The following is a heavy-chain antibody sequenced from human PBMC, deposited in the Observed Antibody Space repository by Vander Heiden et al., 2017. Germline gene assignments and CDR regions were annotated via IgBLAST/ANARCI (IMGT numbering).Heavy chain of an antibody. J-gene: IGHJ4*02. Sequence: QVQLVQSGAEVKKPGAPVKVSCKASGYTFTGYYMHWVRQAPGQGLEWMGWINPNSGGTNYAQKFQGRVTMTRDTSISTTYMELSRLRSDDTAVYYCARDRNFGVVIKGPGYWGQGTLVTVSS. CDR2: INPNSGGT. CDR1: GYTFTGYY. V-gene: IGHV1-2*02. CDR3: ARDRNFGVVIKGPGY. D-gene: IGHD3-3*01.